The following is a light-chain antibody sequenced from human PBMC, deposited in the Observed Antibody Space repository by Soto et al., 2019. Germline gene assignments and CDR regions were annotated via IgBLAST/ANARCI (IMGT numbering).Light chain of an antibody. CDR1: QSLLHSNGYNY. V-gene: IGKV2-28*01. J-gene: IGKJ4*01. CDR2: LGS. CDR3: MQALQTPRLS. Sequence: DIVMTQSPLSLPVTPGEPASISCRSSQSLLHSNGYNYLDWYLQKPGQSPQLLIYLGSYRASGVPDRFSGSGSGTDFTLKISRVEAEDVGAYYCMQALQTPRLSFGGGTKVEI.